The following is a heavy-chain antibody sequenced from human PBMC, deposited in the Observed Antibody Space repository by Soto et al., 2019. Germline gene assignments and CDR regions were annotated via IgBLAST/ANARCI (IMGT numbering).Heavy chain of an antibody. Sequence: QTGGSLRLSCAASGFTFSSYSMNWVRQAPGKGLEWVSYISSSSSTIYYADSVKGRFTISRDNAKSSLYLQMNSLRDEDTAVYYCARDLEWSSSPGGMDVWGQGTTVTVSS. D-gene: IGHD6-13*01. J-gene: IGHJ6*02. CDR3: ARDLEWSSSPGGMDV. CDR1: GFTFSSYS. V-gene: IGHV3-48*02. CDR2: ISSSSSTI.